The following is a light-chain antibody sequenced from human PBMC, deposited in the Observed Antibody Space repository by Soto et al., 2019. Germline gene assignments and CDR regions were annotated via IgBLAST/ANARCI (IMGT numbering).Light chain of an antibody. CDR1: QSVSSSY. Sequence: ELVFTQSPVTLSLPPGERATLSCRAIQSVSSSYLAWYQQKPGQAPRLLIYGASSRATGIPDRFSGSGSGTDFTLTISRLEPEDFAVYYCQQYGSSPLWTFGQGTEVDI. V-gene: IGKV3-20*01. J-gene: IGKJ1*01. CDR2: GAS. CDR3: QQYGSSPLWT.